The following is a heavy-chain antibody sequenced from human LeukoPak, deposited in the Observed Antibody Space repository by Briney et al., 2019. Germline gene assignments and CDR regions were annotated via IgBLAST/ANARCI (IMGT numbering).Heavy chain of an antibody. J-gene: IGHJ4*02. D-gene: IGHD5-18*01. Sequence: SVTVSCKASGGTFSSYAISWVRQAPGQGLEWMGGIIPIFGTANYAQKFQGRVTITADESTSTAYMELSSLRSEDTAVYYCARAAWGYSYGSPNYYFDYWGRGTLVTVSS. CDR2: IIPIFGTA. CDR1: GGTFSSYA. CDR3: ARAAWGYSYGSPNYYFDY. V-gene: IGHV1-69*13.